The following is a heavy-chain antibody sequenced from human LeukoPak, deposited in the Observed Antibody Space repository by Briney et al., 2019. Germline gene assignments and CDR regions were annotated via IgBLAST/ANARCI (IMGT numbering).Heavy chain of an antibody. CDR3: ARDGLRLGYYGMDV. V-gene: IGHV4-59*01. Sequence: SETLSLTCTVSGGSISSYYWSWIRQPPGKGLEWIGYIYYSGSTNYNPSLKSRVTISVDTSKNQFSLKLSSVTAADTAAYYCARDGLRLGYYGMDVWGQGTTVTVSS. J-gene: IGHJ6*02. CDR2: IYYSGST. D-gene: IGHD5-12*01. CDR1: GGSISSYY.